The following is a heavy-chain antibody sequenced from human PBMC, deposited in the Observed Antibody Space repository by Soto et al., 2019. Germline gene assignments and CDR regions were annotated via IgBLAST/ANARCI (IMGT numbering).Heavy chain of an antibody. D-gene: IGHD6-6*01. V-gene: IGHV3-23*01. CDR3: AKSGGYSASSAAYYAMGV. Sequence: PGGSLRFSCAASGFTFSTYAMSWVRQAPGKGLEWVSTISGSGGSTYYADSVKGRFTISRDNSKNTLFLQMNSLGAEDTAVYYSAKSGGYSASSAAYYAMGVWGQGTTVTVSS. CDR1: GFTFSTYA. J-gene: IGHJ6*02. CDR2: ISGSGGST.